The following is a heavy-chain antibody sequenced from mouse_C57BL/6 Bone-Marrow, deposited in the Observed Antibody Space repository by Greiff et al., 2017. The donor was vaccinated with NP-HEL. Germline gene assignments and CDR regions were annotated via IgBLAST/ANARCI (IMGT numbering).Heavy chain of an antibody. CDR3: ARTVPCDY. CDR2: IYPGDGDT. V-gene: IGHV1-82*01. D-gene: IGHD1-1*01. CDR1: GYAFSSSW. Sequence: QVQLQQSGPELVKPGASVKISCKASGYAFSSSWMNWVKQRPGKGLEWIGRIYPGDGDTNYNGKFKGKATLTADKSSSTAYMQLSSLTSEDSAVYFCARTVPCDYWGQGTTLTVSS. J-gene: IGHJ2*01.